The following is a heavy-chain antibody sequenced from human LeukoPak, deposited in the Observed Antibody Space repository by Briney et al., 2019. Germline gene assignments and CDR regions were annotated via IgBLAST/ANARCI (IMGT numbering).Heavy chain of an antibody. Sequence: SETLSLTCTVSGDSVISGRFYWRWVRQTPGKGLEWIEYIYYNEKTKYNTALESRVTISLDKSKNQFSMRLTSVTAADTAVYYCARDAKGQSYFDYWGQGTLVTVSS. J-gene: IGHJ4*02. V-gene: IGHV4-61*01. CDR1: GDSVISGRFY. CDR2: IYYNEKT. CDR3: ARDAKGQSYFDY.